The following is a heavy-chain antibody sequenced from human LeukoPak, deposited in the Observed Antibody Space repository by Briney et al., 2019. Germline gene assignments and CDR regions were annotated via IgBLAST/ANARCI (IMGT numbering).Heavy chain of an antibody. CDR2: ISSDSNYI. J-gene: IGHJ4*02. CDR1: GFTFSTYS. Sequence: GGSLRLSCAASGFTFSTYSMNWVRQAPGKGLERVSSISSDSNYIYYADSVKGRFTISRDNAKDSLYLHMNTLRAEDTAVYYCARDYKGLSEYWGQGTLVTVSS. CDR3: ARDYKGLSEY. D-gene: IGHD1-1*01. V-gene: IGHV3-21*01.